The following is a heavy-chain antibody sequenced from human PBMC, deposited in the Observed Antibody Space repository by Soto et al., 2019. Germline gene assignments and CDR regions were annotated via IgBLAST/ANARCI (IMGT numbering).Heavy chain of an antibody. J-gene: IGHJ4*02. CDR3: ARDSRFLEWLPDY. D-gene: IGHD3-3*01. Sequence: GASVKVSCKASGYTFTGYYMHWVRQAPGQGLEWMGWINPNSGGTNYAQKFQGRVTMTRDTSISTAYMELSRLRSDDTAVYYCARDSRFLEWLPDYWGQGTLVTVSS. V-gene: IGHV1-2*02. CDR1: GYTFTGYY. CDR2: INPNSGGT.